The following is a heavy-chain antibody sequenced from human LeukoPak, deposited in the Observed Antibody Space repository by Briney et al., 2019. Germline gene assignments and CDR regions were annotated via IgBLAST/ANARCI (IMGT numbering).Heavy chain of an antibody. V-gene: IGHV1-69*06. CDR2: IIPIFGTA. Sequence: ASVKVSCKASGGTFSSYAISWVRQAPGQGLEWMGGIIPIFGTANYAQKFQGRVTITADKSTSTAYMELSSLRSEDTAVYYCARDHPNPYSSSWYGPIDYWGQGTLVTVSS. D-gene: IGHD6-13*01. CDR3: ARDHPNPYSSSWYGPIDY. J-gene: IGHJ4*02. CDR1: GGTFSSYA.